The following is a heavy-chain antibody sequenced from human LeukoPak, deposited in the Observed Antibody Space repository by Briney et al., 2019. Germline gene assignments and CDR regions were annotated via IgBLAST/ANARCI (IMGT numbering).Heavy chain of an antibody. V-gene: IGHV4-61*02. D-gene: IGHD6-25*01. CDR1: GGSISSGSYY. CDR2: IYTSGST. CDR3: ARDMGYSSELNY. Sequence: SETLSLTCTVSGGSISSGSYYWSWIRQPAGKGLEWIGRIYTSGSTNYNPSLKSRVTISVDTSKNQFSLKLSSVTAADTAVYYCARDMGYSSELNYWGQGTLVTVSS. J-gene: IGHJ4*02.